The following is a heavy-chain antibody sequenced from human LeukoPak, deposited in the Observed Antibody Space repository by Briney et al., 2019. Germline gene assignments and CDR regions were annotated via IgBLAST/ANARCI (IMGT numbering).Heavy chain of an antibody. V-gene: IGHV3-23*01. J-gene: IGHJ5*02. CDR3: ARVVDQYYGSGSYYPNWFDP. D-gene: IGHD3-10*01. CDR1: GFTFSSYA. Sequence: GGSLRLSCAASGFTFSSYAMSWVRQAPGKGLEWVSAISGSDGSTYYADSVKGRFTISRDNSKNTLYLQMNSLRAEDTAVYYCARVVDQYYGSGSYYPNWFDPWGQGTLVTVSS. CDR2: ISGSDGST.